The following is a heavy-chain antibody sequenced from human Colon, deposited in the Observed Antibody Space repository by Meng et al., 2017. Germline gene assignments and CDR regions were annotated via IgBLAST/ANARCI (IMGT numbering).Heavy chain of an antibody. Sequence: QLQLQESGPGLVKPSETLSLTCTVSGDSISSISYYWGWIRQPPGKGLEWIAEIYYSGSTNYNPSLKSRVTISVDKSKNQFSLELSSVTAADTAVYYCARDMATIRNYWGQGTLVTVSS. CDR2: IYYSGST. J-gene: IGHJ4*02. V-gene: IGHV4-39*07. D-gene: IGHD5-24*01. CDR3: ARDMATIRNY. CDR1: GDSISSISYY.